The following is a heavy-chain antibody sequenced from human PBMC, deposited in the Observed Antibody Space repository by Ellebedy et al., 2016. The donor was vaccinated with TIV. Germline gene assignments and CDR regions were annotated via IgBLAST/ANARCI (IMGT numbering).Heavy chain of an antibody. J-gene: IGHJ6*02. Sequence: GGSLRLSXAASGFTFSTYAMSWVRQGPGKGLEWVSGISGSTGSTYYADSVKGRFTISRDNSKNTLYLQMNSLRAEDTAVYYCAKARGSSVIDYNYFGMDVWGQGTTVTVSS. D-gene: IGHD2-21*01. CDR3: AKARGSSVIDYNYFGMDV. CDR1: GFTFSTYA. CDR2: ISGSTGST. V-gene: IGHV3-23*01.